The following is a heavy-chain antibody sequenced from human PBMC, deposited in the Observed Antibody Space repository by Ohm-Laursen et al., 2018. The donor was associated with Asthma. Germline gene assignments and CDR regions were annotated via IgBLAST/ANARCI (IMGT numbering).Heavy chain of an antibody. J-gene: IGHJ3*01. CDR2: IRSKAQSYTT. D-gene: IGHD1-26*01. Sequence: GSLRLSCSASGFTFSAHYMDWVRQAPGKGLEWVGRIRSKAQSYTTEYAASVKGRFTISRDDSKNSLYLQMNGLQTEDTALYYCARGLLNWDAAFDVWGQGTMVTVSS. CDR1: GFTFSAHY. CDR3: ARGLLNWDAAFDV. V-gene: IGHV3-72*01.